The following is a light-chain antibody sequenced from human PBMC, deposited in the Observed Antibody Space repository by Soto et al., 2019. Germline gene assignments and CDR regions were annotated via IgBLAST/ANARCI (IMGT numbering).Light chain of an antibody. CDR2: WAS. CDR3: QQYYSPPWT. J-gene: IGKJ1*01. CDR1: QSVLYSSNNKNY. V-gene: IGKV4-1*01. Sequence: DIVMTQSPDSLAVSLGERATINCKSSQSVLYSSNNKNYLAWYQQKPGQPPKLFIPWASTRESGVPDRFSGSGSGTDFTLSISSLQAEDVAVYYCQQYYSPPWTFGQGTKVEIK.